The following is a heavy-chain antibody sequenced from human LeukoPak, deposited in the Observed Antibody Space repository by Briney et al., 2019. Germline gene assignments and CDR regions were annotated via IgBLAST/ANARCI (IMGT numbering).Heavy chain of an antibody. CDR2: ISAYNGNT. D-gene: IGHD3-10*01. CDR1: GYTFTSYG. V-gene: IGHV1-18*01. CDR3: ARVVGRGVIITGAFDI. Sequence: ASVKVSCKASGYTFTSYGISWVRQAPGQGLEWMGWISAYNGNTNYAQKLQGRVTMTTDTSTSTAYMALRSLRSDDTAVYYCARVVGRGVIITGAFDIWGQGTMVTVSS. J-gene: IGHJ3*02.